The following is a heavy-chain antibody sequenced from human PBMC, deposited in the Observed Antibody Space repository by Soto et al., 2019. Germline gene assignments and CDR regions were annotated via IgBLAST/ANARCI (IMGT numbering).Heavy chain of an antibody. Sequence: GGSLRLSCAVSGFTFSNYVMNWVRQAPGKGLEWGSGISGRGGSTNYADSVKGRFTISRDNSKNTLFLQMDSLRAEDTALYYCEASRSAQGHFFDYWGQGTQVTVSS. CDR1: GFTFSNYV. J-gene: IGHJ4*02. CDR2: ISGRGGST. V-gene: IGHV3-23*01. D-gene: IGHD3-3*01. CDR3: EASRSAQGHFFDY.